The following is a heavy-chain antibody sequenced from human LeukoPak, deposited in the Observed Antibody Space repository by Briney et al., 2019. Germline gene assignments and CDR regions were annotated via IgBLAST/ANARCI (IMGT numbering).Heavy chain of an antibody. CDR3: AKDPRAAAGNYFDY. Sequence: GGSLRLSCAASGFTFTRYAMTWVRQAPGKGLEWVSAISGSGVSTFYADSVKGRFTISRDNSKNTLYLEMNSLRAEDTTRYYIAKDPRAAAGNYFDYWGQRNLVTVSP. CDR2: ISGSGVST. V-gene: IGHV3-23*01. J-gene: IGHJ4*02. CDR1: GFTFTRYA. D-gene: IGHD6-13*01.